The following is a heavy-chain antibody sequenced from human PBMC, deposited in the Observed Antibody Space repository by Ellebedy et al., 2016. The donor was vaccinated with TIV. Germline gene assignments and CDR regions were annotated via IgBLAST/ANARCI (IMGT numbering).Heavy chain of an antibody. V-gene: IGHV4-59*01. CDR1: GGSISSYY. CDR3: ARGGYSYGFDY. CDR2: IYYSGST. Sequence: MPSETLSLTCTVSGGSISSYYWSWIRQPPGKGLEWIGYIYYSGSTNYNPSLKSRVTISVDTSKNQFSLKLSSVTAADTAVYYCARGGYSYGFDYWGQGTLVTVSS. D-gene: IGHD5-18*01. J-gene: IGHJ4*02.